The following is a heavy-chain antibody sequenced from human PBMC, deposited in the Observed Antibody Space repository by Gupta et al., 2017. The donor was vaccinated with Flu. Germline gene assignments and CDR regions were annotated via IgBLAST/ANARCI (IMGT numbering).Heavy chain of an antibody. V-gene: IGHV3-7*01. J-gene: IGHJ5*02. CDR2: LKQDGSDQ. CDR3: ARGSPDSKYRCFET. D-gene: IGHD4-4*01. Sequence: MSWVRHIPGKGLEWVATLKQDGSDQDYVDSVKGRFTISRDSAKNSLYLQMNGLSVEDTAVYYCARGSPDSKYRCFETLGQGTRVTGSS.